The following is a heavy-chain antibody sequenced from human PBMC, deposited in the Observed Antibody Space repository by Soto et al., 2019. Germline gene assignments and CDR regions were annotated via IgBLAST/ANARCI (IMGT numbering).Heavy chain of an antibody. CDR2: IYYSGST. J-gene: IGHJ4*02. CDR1: GGSISNDTSY. Sequence: QVQLQESGPGLVKPAQTLSLTCTVAGGSISNDTSYWNWILQHPGKGLEWIGYIYYSGSTFYNPSLKRRVAISVDTSKNQFSLKLRSVTAADTAVYYCARGSGYYTNWGQGTLVTVSS. CDR3: ARGSGYYTN. D-gene: IGHD3-22*01. V-gene: IGHV4-31*03.